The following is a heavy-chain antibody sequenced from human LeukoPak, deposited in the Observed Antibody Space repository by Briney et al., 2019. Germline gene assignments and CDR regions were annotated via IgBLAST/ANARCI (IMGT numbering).Heavy chain of an antibody. CDR3: ARAPVVTEYYFDY. D-gene: IGHD4-23*01. CDR1: GGSIGSYY. CDR2: IYYSGST. V-gene: IGHV4-59*01. Sequence: SETLSLTCTVSGGSIGSYYWSWIRQPPGKGLGWIGYIYYSGSTNYNPSLKSRVTISVDTSKNQFSLKLSSVTAADTAVYYCARAPVVTEYYFDYWGQGTLVTVSS. J-gene: IGHJ4*02.